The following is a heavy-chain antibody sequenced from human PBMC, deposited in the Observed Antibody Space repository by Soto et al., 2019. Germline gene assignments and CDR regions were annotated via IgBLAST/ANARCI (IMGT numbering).Heavy chain of an antibody. Sequence: GGSLRLSCAASGFTFSSYAMSWVRQAPGKGLEWVSAISGSGGSTYYADSVKGRFTISRDNSKNTLYLQMNSLRAEDTAVYYCAKVFSGYDYYYYYYMDVWGKGTTVTVSS. CDR2: ISGSGGST. CDR3: AKVFSGYDYYYYYYMDV. J-gene: IGHJ6*03. V-gene: IGHV3-23*01. CDR1: GFTFSSYA. D-gene: IGHD5-12*01.